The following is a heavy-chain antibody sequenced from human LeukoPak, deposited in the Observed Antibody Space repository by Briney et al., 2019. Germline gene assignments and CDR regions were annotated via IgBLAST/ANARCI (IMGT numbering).Heavy chain of an antibody. CDR2: TSSSDAGT. CDR3: FLAVAGTDLDY. Sequence: GGSLRLSCAVSGFPLSSYAMSWVRQAPGKGLEWVSATSSSDAGTYYADSVRGRFTISRDNSKNTLYLQMNSLRAEDAAVYYCFLAVAGTDLDYWGQGTLVTVSS. J-gene: IGHJ4*02. V-gene: IGHV3-23*01. CDR1: GFPLSSYA. D-gene: IGHD6-19*01.